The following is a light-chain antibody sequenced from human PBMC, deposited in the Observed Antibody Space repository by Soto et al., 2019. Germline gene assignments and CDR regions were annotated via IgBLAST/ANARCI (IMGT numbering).Light chain of an antibody. Sequence: DIHLSQSPSFLSASVGDRVTITCRASQDIRTYLAWHQQKSGKAPKLLIYDASTLQSGVPSRFSGSGSGTEFALTISSLQPEDFATYYCQKVDSFPLTFGGGTAVENK. CDR3: QKVDSFPLT. J-gene: IGKJ4*01. CDR1: QDIRTY. V-gene: IGKV1-9*01. CDR2: DAS.